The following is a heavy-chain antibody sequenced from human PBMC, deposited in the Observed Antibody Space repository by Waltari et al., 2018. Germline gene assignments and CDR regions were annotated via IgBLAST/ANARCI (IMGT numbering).Heavy chain of an antibody. Sequence: QVQLVQSGAEVKKPGASVKVSCKASGYTFTSYDINWVRQATGQGLEWMGWMNPNRCNTGYAQKIQGRVTMTRNTSISTAYMELSSLRSEDTAVYYCARGRRGAAGTDYWGQGTLVTVSS. J-gene: IGHJ4*02. D-gene: IGHD6-13*01. CDR1: GYTFTSYD. CDR2: MNPNRCNT. V-gene: IGHV1-8*01. CDR3: ARGRRGAAGTDY.